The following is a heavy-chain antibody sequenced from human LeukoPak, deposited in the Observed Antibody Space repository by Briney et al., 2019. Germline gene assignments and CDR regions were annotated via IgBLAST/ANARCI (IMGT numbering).Heavy chain of an antibody. J-gene: IGHJ4*02. V-gene: IGHV1-69*05. CDR1: GGTFSSYA. Sequence: VASMKVSCKASGGTFSSYAISWVRQAPGQGLEWMGGIIPIFGTANYAQKFQGRVTITTDESTSTAYMELSSLRSEDTAVYYCAREGPTGDIDYWGQGTLVTVSS. D-gene: IGHD1-26*01. CDR2: IIPIFGTA. CDR3: AREGPTGDIDY.